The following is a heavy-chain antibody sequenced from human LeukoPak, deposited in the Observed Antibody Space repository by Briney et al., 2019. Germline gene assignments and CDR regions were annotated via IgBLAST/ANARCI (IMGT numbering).Heavy chain of an antibody. CDR1: GGSFSGYY. J-gene: IGHJ3*02. D-gene: IGHD3-9*01. CDR2: INHSRST. Sequence: SETLSLTCAVYGGSFSGYYWSWIRQPPGKGLEWIGEINHSRSTNYNPSLKSRVTISVDTSKNQFSLKLSSVTAADTAVYYCARGPWYYDILTGYSYDAFDIWGQGSMVTVSS. CDR3: ARGPWYYDILTGYSYDAFDI. V-gene: IGHV4-34*01.